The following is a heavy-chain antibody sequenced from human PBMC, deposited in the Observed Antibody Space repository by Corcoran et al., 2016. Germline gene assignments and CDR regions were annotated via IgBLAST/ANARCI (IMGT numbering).Heavy chain of an antibody. J-gene: IGHJ4*02. CDR1: GYTFTGYY. Sequence: QVQLVQSGAEVKKPGASVKVSCKASGYTFTGYYMHWVRQAPGQGLEWMGWINPNSGGTNYAQKFQGRVTMTRDTSISTAYMELSRLRSDDTAGYYCARSGALRLGELSLRYWGQGTLVTVSS. D-gene: IGHD3-16*02. CDR3: ARSGALRLGELSLRY. CDR2: INPNSGGT. V-gene: IGHV1-2*02.